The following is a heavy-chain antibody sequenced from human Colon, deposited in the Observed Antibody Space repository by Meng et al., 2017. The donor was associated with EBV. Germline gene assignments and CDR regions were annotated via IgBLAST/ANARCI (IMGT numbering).Heavy chain of an antibody. D-gene: IGHD2-15*01. J-gene: IGHJ5*02. V-gene: IGHV3-74*01. CDR3: VRARPYWT. CDR1: GLTFSPYW. CDR2: VEPDGSST. Sequence: AQVGECGGASVQPWGFLGLSCVVFGLTFSPYWMHWFSQVPGKGLVWVSRVEPDGSSTSYADSVKGRFTISRDNAKNTVYLPMHSLRVEDTAVYFCVRARPYWTWGQGTLVTVSS.